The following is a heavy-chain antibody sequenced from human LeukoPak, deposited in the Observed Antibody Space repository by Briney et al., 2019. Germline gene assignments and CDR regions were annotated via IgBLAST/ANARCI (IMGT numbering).Heavy chain of an antibody. J-gene: IGHJ4*02. CDR3: AKGAGGSYGLYYFDY. CDR1: GFTFRSYA. CDR2: IIASGDST. D-gene: IGHD5-24*01. Sequence: PGGSLRLSCAASGFTFRSYAMSWVRQAPGKGLEWVSSIIASGDSTYYADSVKGRFTISRDNSKNTVYLQMNSLRDEDTAVYYCAKGAGGSYGLYYFDYWGQGTLVTVSS. V-gene: IGHV3-23*01.